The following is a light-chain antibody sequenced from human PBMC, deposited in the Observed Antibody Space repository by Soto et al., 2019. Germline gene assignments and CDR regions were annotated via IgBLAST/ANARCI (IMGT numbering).Light chain of an antibody. V-gene: IGKV1-39*01. CDR3: QQSSSAPLT. Sequence: DIQMTQSPSSLSASVGDRVTITCRASQNINTHLNWYQQKPGIAPKLLISTSANLQSEVPSRFSGSGSGTEFTLTISCLIPEDFATYYCQQSSSAPLTFGGGTKVEMK. J-gene: IGKJ4*01. CDR2: TSA. CDR1: QNINTH.